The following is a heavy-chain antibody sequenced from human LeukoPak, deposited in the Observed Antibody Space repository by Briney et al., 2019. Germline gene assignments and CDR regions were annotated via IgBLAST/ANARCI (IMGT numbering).Heavy chain of an antibody. CDR2: IYYSGST. D-gene: IGHD6-6*01. Sequence: SETLSLTCTVSGGSISSYYWSWIRQPPGKGLEWMGYIYYSGSTNYNPSLKSRVTISVDTSKNQFSLKLSSVTAADTAVYYCARSSSSGGWFDPWGQGTLVTVSS. CDR3: ARSSSSGGWFDP. V-gene: IGHV4-59*01. CDR1: GGSISSYY. J-gene: IGHJ5*02.